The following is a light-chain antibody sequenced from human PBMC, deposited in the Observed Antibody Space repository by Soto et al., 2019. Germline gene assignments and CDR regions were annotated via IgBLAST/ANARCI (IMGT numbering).Light chain of an antibody. J-gene: IGLJ1*01. Sequence: QSVLTQPPSVSGAPGQRVTISCTGSSSKIGAGYDVHWYQQLPGTAPKLLIYGNSNRPSGVPDRFSGSKSGTSASLAITGLQAEDEADYYCQSYDSSLSASFGTGTKVTVL. CDR3: QSYDSSLSAS. CDR2: GNS. CDR1: SSKIGAGYD. V-gene: IGLV1-40*01.